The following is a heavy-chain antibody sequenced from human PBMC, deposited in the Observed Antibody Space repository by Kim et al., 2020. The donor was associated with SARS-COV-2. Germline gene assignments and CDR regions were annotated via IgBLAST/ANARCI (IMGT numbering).Heavy chain of an antibody. CDR3: ARDGEIQASSAVPAANY. V-gene: IGHV1-2*02. D-gene: IGHD2-2*01. Sequence: ASVKVSCKASGYTFTGYYMHWVRQAPGQGLEWMGWINPNSGGTNYAQKFQGRVTMTMYTSISPAYMDLILLRSDATSVYYCARDGEIQASSAVPAANYWG. CDR1: GYTFTGYY. J-gene: IGHJ4*01. CDR2: INPNSGGT.